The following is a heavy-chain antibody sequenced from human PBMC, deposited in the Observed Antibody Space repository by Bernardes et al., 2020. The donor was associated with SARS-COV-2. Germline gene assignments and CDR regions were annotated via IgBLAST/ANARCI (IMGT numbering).Heavy chain of an antibody. Sequence: SETLSLTCTVSGGSISSSSYYWGWIRQPPGKGLEWIGSIYYSGSTYYNPSLKSRVTISVDTSKNQFSLKLSSVTAADTAVYYCARHPPFRDILTGYYSHWYCDLWGRGTLVTVSS. V-gene: IGHV4-39*01. J-gene: IGHJ2*01. CDR1: GGSISSSSYY. D-gene: IGHD3-9*01. CDR3: ARHPPFRDILTGYYSHWYCDL. CDR2: IYYSGST.